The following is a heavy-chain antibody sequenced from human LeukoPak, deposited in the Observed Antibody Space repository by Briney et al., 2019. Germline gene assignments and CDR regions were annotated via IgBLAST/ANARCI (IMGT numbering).Heavy chain of an antibody. CDR2: FDPEDGET. J-gene: IGHJ5*02. V-gene: IGHV1-24*01. CDR1: GFTFSSYA. Sequence: PGGSLRLSCAASGFTFSSYAMHWVRQAPGEGLEWMGGFDPEDGETIYAQKFQGRVTMTEDTSTDTAYMELSSLRSEDTAVYYCATWRPYGSGNWFDPWGQGTLVTVSS. CDR3: ATWRPYGSGNWFDP. D-gene: IGHD3-10*01.